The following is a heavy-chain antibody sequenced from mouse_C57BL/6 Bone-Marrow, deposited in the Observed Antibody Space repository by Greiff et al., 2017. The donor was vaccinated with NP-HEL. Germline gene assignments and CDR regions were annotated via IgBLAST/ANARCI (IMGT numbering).Heavy chain of an antibody. CDR1: GYSITSGYD. J-gene: IGHJ3*01. D-gene: IGHD2-1*01. Sequence: DVQLKESGPGMVKPSQSLSLTCTVTGYSITSGYDWHWIRHFPGNKLEWMGYISYSGSTNYNPSLKSRISITHDTSKNHFFLKLNSVTTEDTATYYCARGDGNYDWFAYWGQGTLVTVSA. V-gene: IGHV3-1*01. CDR2: ISYSGST. CDR3: ARGDGNYDWFAY.